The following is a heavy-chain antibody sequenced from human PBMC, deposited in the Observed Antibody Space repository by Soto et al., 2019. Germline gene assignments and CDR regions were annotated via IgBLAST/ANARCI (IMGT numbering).Heavy chain of an antibody. V-gene: IGHV1-69*13. CDR2: IIPIFGTA. CDR1: GGTFSSYA. J-gene: IGHJ3*02. Sequence: EASVKVSCKASGGTFSSYAISCVRQAPGQGLEWMGGIIPIFGTADYAQKFHGRVTITADEYTSTAYMELSSLRSEDTAVYYCASPGQVTMIVVVTIEGAFDIWGQGTMVTVSS. D-gene: IGHD3-22*01. CDR3: ASPGQVTMIVVVTIEGAFDI.